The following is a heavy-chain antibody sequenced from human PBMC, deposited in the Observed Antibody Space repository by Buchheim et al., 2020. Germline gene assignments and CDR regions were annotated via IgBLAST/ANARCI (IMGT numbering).Heavy chain of an antibody. D-gene: IGHD2-15*01. Sequence: QVQLVQSGAEVKKPGSSVKVSCKASGGTFSSYTISWVRQAPGQGLEWMGRIIPILGIANYAQKFQGRVTITADKSTSTAYMELSSLRSEDTAVYYCARENEVVAAMESHGMDVWGQGTT. CDR1: GGTFSSYT. V-gene: IGHV1-69*08. J-gene: IGHJ6*02. CDR3: ARENEVVAAMESHGMDV. CDR2: IIPILGIA.